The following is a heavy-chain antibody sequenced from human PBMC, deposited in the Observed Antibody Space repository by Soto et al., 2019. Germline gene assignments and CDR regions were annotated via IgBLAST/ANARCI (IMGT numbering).Heavy chain of an antibody. D-gene: IGHD6-19*01. CDR1: GGSFSGYY. Sequence: QVQLQQWGAGLLKPSEPLSLTCAVYGGSFSGYYWSWIRQPPGKGLGWIGEINHSGSTNYNPSLNRRVTISVDTSKNQFPLKLSSVTAADAAVYYCARGVGAQWYRDVWGKGTTVTVSS. CDR3: ARGVGAQWYRDV. V-gene: IGHV4-34*01. J-gene: IGHJ6*03. CDR2: INHSGST.